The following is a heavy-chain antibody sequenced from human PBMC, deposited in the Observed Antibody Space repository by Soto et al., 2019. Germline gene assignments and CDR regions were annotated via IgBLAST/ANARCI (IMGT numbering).Heavy chain of an antibody. CDR3: ARGGRGYEFDY. Sequence: EVQLVESGGGLVQPGGSLRLSCAASGFTFSRYAMHWVRQAPGKGLEYVSPISSNGGSTYYANSVKGRFTISRDNSKNPLDLQMGSLRPEDTAVYYCARGGRGYEFDYWGQGTLVTVSS. V-gene: IGHV3-64*01. J-gene: IGHJ4*02. CDR2: ISSNGGST. D-gene: IGHD5-12*01. CDR1: GFTFSRYA.